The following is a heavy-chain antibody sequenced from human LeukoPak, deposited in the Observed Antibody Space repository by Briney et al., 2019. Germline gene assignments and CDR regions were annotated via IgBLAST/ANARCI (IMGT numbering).Heavy chain of an antibody. CDR3: ARQAGSGWYGGAFDY. CDR2: IYPGDSDT. D-gene: IGHD6-19*01. Sequence: GESLKISCKGSGYSFTSYWIGWVRQMPGKGLEWMGVIYPGDSDTRYSPSFQGQVTISADKSISTAYLQWSSLKASDTAMYYCARQAGSGWYGGAFDYWGQGTLVTVSS. J-gene: IGHJ4*02. CDR1: GYSFTSYW. V-gene: IGHV5-51*01.